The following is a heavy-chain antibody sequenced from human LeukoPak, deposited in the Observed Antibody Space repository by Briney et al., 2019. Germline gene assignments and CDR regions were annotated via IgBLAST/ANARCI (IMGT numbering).Heavy chain of an antibody. D-gene: IGHD6-19*01. J-gene: IGHJ5*02. Sequence: PSETLSLTCAVFGGSFTDYYWSRIRQPPGKGLEWIGEITHRGSTNYKSSLKSRVTISVDTSKNQFSLKLTSVTAADTANYCSRRGQWLGRWFDPWGQGTLVTVSS. V-gene: IGHV4-34*01. CDR1: GGSFTDYY. CDR3: SRRGQWLGRWFDP. CDR2: ITHRGST.